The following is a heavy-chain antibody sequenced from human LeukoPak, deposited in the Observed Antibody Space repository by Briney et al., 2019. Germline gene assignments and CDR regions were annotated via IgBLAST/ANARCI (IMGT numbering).Heavy chain of an antibody. CDR3: ARDQGYSYGYESYYYYGMDV. V-gene: IGHV3-23*01. J-gene: IGHJ6*02. Sequence: GGSLRLSCAASGFTFSSYAMSWVRQAPGKGLEWVSAISGSDGSTYYADSVKGRFTISRDNARNSLYLQMNSLRAEDTAVFYCARDQGYSYGYESYYYYGMDVWGQGTTVTVSS. CDR1: GFTFSSYA. CDR2: ISGSDGST. D-gene: IGHD5-18*01.